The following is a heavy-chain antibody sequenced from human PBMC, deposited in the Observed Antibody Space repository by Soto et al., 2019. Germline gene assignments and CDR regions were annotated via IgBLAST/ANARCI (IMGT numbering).Heavy chain of an antibody. CDR2: MNPNSGNT. J-gene: IGHJ6*02. Sequence: ASVKVSCKASGYTFTSYDINWVRQATGQGLEWMGWMNPNSGNTGYAQKFQGRVTMTRNTSISTAYMELSSPRSEDTAVYYCARGVNMVRGSPRYYYYGMDVWGQGTTVTVSS. CDR1: GYTFTSYD. CDR3: ARGVNMVRGSPRYYYYGMDV. V-gene: IGHV1-8*01. D-gene: IGHD3-10*01.